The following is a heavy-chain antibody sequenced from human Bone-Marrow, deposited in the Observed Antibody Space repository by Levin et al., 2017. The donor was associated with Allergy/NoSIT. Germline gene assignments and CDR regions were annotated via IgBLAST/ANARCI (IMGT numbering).Heavy chain of an antibody. CDR1: GFTFSSYA. CDR2: ISYDGSNK. Sequence: GGSLRLSCAASGFTFSSYAMHWVRQAPGKGLEWVAVISYDGSNKYYADSVKGRFTISRDNSKNTLYLQMNSLRAEDTAVYYCARSYSSGWVEYFQHWGQGTLVTVSS. D-gene: IGHD6-19*01. J-gene: IGHJ1*01. V-gene: IGHV3-30-3*01. CDR3: ARSYSSGWVEYFQH.